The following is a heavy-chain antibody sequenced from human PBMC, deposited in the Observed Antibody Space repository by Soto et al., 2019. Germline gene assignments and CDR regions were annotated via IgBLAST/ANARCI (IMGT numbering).Heavy chain of an antibody. D-gene: IGHD4-17*01. Sequence: QLQLQESGPGLVKPSETLSLTCTVSGGSISGSSYYWGWIRQPPGKGLEWIGTIFYSGTTYYNPALQSRVTISVDTSKNQFSLRLTSVTAADTAVYYCASYGDYPDYWGQGTLVTVSS. CDR2: IFYSGTT. CDR1: GGSISGSSYY. J-gene: IGHJ4*02. CDR3: ASYGDYPDY. V-gene: IGHV4-39*01.